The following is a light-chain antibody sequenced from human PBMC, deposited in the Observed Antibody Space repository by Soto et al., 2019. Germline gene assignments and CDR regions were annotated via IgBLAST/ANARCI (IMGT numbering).Light chain of an antibody. J-gene: IGLJ2*01. CDR3: SSYAGSNPVV. CDR1: SNDVGGYNY. CDR2: EVT. V-gene: IGLV2-8*01. Sequence: QSALTQPPSASGSPGQSVTISCTGTSNDVGGYNYVSWYQQHPGKAPKLMIYEVTKRPSGVPDRFSGSKSGNTASLTVSGLQAEDEADYYCSSYAGSNPVVFGGGTQLTVL.